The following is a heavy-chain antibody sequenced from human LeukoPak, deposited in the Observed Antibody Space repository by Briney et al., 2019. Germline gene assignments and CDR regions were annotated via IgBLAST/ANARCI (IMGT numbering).Heavy chain of an antibody. J-gene: IGHJ6*02. V-gene: IGHV3-23*01. D-gene: IGHD2-15*01. CDR3: AKVLPYCSGGSRYYYYYYGMDV. CDR1: GFTFSSYA. Sequence: PGGSLRLSCAASGFTFSSYAMSWVRQAPGKGLEWVSAISGSGGSTYYADSVKGRFTISRDNSKNTLYLQMNSLRAEDTAVYYCAKVLPYCSGGSRYYYYYYGMDVWGQGTTVTVSS. CDR2: ISGSGGST.